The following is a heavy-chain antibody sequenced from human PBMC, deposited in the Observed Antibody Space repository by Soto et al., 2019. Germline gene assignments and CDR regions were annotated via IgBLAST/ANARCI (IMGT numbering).Heavy chain of an antibody. V-gene: IGHV3-23*01. CDR2: ISGSGGST. CDR1: GFTFSSYA. J-gene: IGHJ6*02. D-gene: IGHD5-18*01. Sequence: GGSLRLSCAASGFTFSSYAMSWVRQAPGKGLEWVSAISGSGGSTYYADSVKGRFTISRDNSKNTLYLQMNSLRAEDTAVYYCAKVLGISDTAMVTGYYGMDVWGQGTTVTVS. CDR3: AKVLGISDTAMVTGYYGMDV.